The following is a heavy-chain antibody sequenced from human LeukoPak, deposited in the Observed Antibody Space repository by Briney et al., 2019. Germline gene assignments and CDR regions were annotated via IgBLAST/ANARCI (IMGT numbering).Heavy chain of an antibody. D-gene: IGHD6-6*01. CDR3: ATDLQLGLPADY. CDR1: GYTLTELS. V-gene: IGHV1-24*01. CDR2: FDPEDGET. Sequence: ASVKVSCKVSGYTLTELSMHWVRQAPGKGLEGVGGFDPEDGETIYAQKFQSRVTMTEDTSTDTAYMELSSLRSEDTAVYYCATDLQLGLPADYWGQGTLVTVSS. J-gene: IGHJ4*02.